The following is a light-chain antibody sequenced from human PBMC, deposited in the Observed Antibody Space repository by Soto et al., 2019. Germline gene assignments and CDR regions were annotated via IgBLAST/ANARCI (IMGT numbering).Light chain of an antibody. CDR2: VVS. J-gene: IGLJ1*01. CDR3: ASYTSSDTPYV. CDR1: SSDVGDYKY. V-gene: IGLV2-14*01. Sequence: QSAQTQPASVSGSPGQSITISCTGTSSDVGDYKYVSWYQQHPDKAPKLMIYVVSNRPSGVSNRFSGSKSGNTASLTISGLQADDEADYYCASYTSSDTPYVFGTGTKVTVL.